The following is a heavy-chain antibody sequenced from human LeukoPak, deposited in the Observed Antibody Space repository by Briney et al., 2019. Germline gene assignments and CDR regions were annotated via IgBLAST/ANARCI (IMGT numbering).Heavy chain of an antibody. V-gene: IGHV3-30*18. CDR3: AKDSGDYFSIQNYFDC. CDR2: ISYDGSNK. J-gene: IGHJ4*02. CDR1: GFTFSRYG. D-gene: IGHD3-22*01. Sequence: PGGSLRLSCAASGFTFSRYGMHWVRRAPGKGLEWVTVISYDGSNKYYADSVKGRFTISRDDSKNTLYLQVNSLRPDDTAVYYCAKDSGDYFSIQNYFDCWGQGTLVTVSS.